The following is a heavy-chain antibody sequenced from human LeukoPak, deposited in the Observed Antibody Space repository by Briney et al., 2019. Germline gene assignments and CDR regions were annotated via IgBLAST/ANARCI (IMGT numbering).Heavy chain of an antibody. CDR2: INSDGSST. D-gene: IGHD5-24*01. Sequence: PGGSLRLSCAASGFTFSSYWMHWVRQAPGKGLVWVSRINSDGSSTSYADSVKGRFTISRDNAKNTLYLQMNSLRAEDTAVYYCAREGRDGYYYYYYMDVWGKGTTVTVSS. CDR3: AREGRDGYYYYYYMDV. CDR1: GFTFSSYW. V-gene: IGHV3-74*01. J-gene: IGHJ6*03.